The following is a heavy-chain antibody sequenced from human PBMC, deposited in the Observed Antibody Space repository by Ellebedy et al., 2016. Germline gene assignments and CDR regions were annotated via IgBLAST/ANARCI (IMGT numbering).Heavy chain of an antibody. D-gene: IGHD6-19*01. CDR1: GFTFSSYA. V-gene: IGHV3-21*01. CDR3: VRGASGSSVAGLNS. J-gene: IGHJ4*02. Sequence: GESLKISCAASGFTFSSYAMDWFRQAPGKGLAWVSTISSSGRATFYADSVKGRSTISRDNAENSLHLHLNSLTVDDTAVYYCVRGASGSSVAGLNSWGQGTLVTVSS. CDR2: ISSSGRAT.